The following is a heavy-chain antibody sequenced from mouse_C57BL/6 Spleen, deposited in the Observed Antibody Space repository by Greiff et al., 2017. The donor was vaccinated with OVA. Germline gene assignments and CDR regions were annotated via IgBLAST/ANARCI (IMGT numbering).Heavy chain of an antibody. CDR2: ISDGGSYT. J-gene: IGHJ1*03. V-gene: IGHV5-4*01. Sequence: EVQRVESGGGLVKPGGSLKLSCAASGFTFSSYAMSWVRQTPEKRLEWVATISDGGSYTYYPDNVKGRFTISRDNAKNNLYLQMSHLKSEDTAMYYCARDDYYGSSRVGYVDVWGTGTTVTVSS. CDR3: ARDDYYGSSRVGYVDV. D-gene: IGHD1-1*01. CDR1: GFTFSSYA.